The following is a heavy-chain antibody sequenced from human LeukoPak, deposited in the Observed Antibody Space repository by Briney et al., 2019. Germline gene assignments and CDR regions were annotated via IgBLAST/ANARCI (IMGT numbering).Heavy chain of an antibody. CDR3: AKGRFSSSHYLADD. D-gene: IGHD6-6*01. V-gene: IGHV3-23*01. CDR2: ISGSGGDT. CDR1: GFTFSSYS. J-gene: IGHJ4*02. Sequence: GGSLRLSCAASGFTFSSYSMNWVRQAPGKGLEWVSSISGSGGDTYYADSVKGRFTISRDNSKNTLYLQMNRLRAEETAVYYCAKGRFSSSHYLADDWGQGTLVTVSS.